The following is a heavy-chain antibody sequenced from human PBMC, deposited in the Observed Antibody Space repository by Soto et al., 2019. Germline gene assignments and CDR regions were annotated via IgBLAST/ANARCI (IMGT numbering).Heavy chain of an antibody. CDR3: ARIGVAEDNDAFDI. J-gene: IGHJ3*02. Sequence: ASVKVSCKASGYTFTNYDINWVRQATGQGPEYMGWMNPNSGNTGYAQKFQGRVTMTRNTSISTAYMELSSLRSEDTAAYYCARIGVAEDNDAFDIWGQGTMVTVSS. CDR2: MNPNSGNT. V-gene: IGHV1-8*01. D-gene: IGHD2-21*01. CDR1: GYTFTNYD.